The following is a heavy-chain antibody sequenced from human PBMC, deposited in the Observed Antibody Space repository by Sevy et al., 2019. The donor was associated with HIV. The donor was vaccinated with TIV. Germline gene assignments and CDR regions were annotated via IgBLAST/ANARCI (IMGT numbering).Heavy chain of an antibody. CDR2: IRQDGSEK. CDR1: GFSFRSYW. J-gene: IGHJ6*02. CDR3: AREGSYGDHDYQYYYGMDV. Sequence: PGGSLRLSCAASGFSFRSYWMSWVRQAPGKGLEWVANIRQDGSEKYDVHFVKGRFTISRDNAENSLYLQMNSLRAEDTAVYYCAREGSYGDHDYQYYYGMDVWGQGTTVTVSS. V-gene: IGHV3-7*01. D-gene: IGHD4-17*01.